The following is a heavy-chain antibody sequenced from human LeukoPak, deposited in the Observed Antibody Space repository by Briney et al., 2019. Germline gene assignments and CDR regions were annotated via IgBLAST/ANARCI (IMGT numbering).Heavy chain of an antibody. V-gene: IGHV4-34*01. CDR2: INHSGST. CDR3: ARDAEYSSSWYYFDY. Sequence: SETLSLTCAVYGGSFSGYYWSWIRQPPGKGLEWIGEINHSGSTNYNPSLKSRVTISVDTSKNQFSLKLSSVTAADTAVYYCARDAEYSSSWYYFDYWGQGTLVTVSS. CDR1: GGSFSGYY. D-gene: IGHD6-13*01. J-gene: IGHJ4*02.